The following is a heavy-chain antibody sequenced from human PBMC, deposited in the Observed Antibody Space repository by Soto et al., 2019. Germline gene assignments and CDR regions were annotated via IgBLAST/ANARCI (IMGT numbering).Heavy chain of an antibody. CDR2: MNPNIGNT. Sequence: QVHLVQSGAEVKKPGASVKVSCKASGYTFPSYDINWVRQATGQGLEWMGWMNPNIGNTGYAQKFQGRDTMTRNTSISTAYMELSSLRSEDTAVYYCAREHYGNSAWFDPWGQGTMVTVSS. CDR3: AREHYGNSAWFDP. CDR1: GYTFPSYD. J-gene: IGHJ5*02. V-gene: IGHV1-8*01. D-gene: IGHD3-10*01.